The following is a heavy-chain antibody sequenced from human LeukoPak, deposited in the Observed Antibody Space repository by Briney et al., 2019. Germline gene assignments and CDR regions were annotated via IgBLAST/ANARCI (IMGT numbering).Heavy chain of an antibody. CDR3: ARGLQGAARRSYYYYYYYMDV. CDR2: INHSGST. J-gene: IGHJ6*03. Sequence: SETLSLTCTVSGGSISRSGYYWSWIRQPPGKGLEWIGEINHSGSTNYNPSLKSRVTISVDTSKNQFSLKLSSVTAADTAVYYCARGLQGAARRSYYYYYYYMDVWGKGTTVTVSS. V-gene: IGHV4-34*01. D-gene: IGHD6-6*01. CDR1: GGSISRSGYY.